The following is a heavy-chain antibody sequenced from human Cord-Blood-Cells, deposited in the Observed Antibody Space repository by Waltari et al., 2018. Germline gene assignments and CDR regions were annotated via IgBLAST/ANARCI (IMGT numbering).Heavy chain of an antibody. CDR3: ARHLDRAAAGIDY. V-gene: IGHV4-39*01. CDR2: IYYSGST. J-gene: IGHJ4*02. CDR1: GGSISSSSYS. D-gene: IGHD6-13*01. Sequence: QLQLPESGPGLVKPSEPLSLTCTVSGGSISSSSYSCGWIRQPPGKGLVGIGSIYYSGSTDYNPSLKSRVTISGDTSKNQFSLKLSSVTAADTAVYYCARHLDRAAAGIDYWGQGTLVTVSS.